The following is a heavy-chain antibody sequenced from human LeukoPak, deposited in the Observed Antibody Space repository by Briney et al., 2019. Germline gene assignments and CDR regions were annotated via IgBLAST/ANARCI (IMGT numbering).Heavy chain of an antibody. CDR2: INHSGST. CDR3: ASSPGPGSSGWANNWFDP. J-gene: IGHJ5*02. Sequence: SETLSLTCAVYGGSFSGYYWSWIRQPPGKGLEWIGEINHSGSTNYNPSLKSRVTISVDTSKNQFSLKLSSVTAADTAVYYCASSPGPGSSGWANNWFDPWGQGTLVTVSS. CDR1: GGSFSGYY. D-gene: IGHD6-19*01. V-gene: IGHV4-34*01.